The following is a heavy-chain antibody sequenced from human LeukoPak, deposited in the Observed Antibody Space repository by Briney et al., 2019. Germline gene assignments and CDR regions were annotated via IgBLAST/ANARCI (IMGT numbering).Heavy chain of an antibody. CDR2: IYYGEST. D-gene: IGHD4-17*01. Sequence: SETLSLTCTVSGGSISSSSYYWGWIRQPPGKGLEWIGTIYYGESTYYNPSLKSRVTISVDPSKNQVSLKLSSVTAADTAVYYCARSYGLDAFDIWGQGTMVTVSS. V-gene: IGHV4-39*01. CDR1: GGSISSSSYY. J-gene: IGHJ3*02. CDR3: ARSYGLDAFDI.